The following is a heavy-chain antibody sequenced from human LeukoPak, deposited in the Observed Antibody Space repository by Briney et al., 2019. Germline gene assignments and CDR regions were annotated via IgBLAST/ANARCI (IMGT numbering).Heavy chain of an antibody. D-gene: IGHD6-19*01. CDR3: TRARVVTVPGTADYYFYKDV. CDR2: MTTISTLM. V-gene: IGHV3-21*01. Sequence: GGSLRLSCAASGFTFNTYAMNWVRQAPGKGLEWVSSMTTISTLMYYAASVKGRFTVSRDNAKNSLYLQMNSLRAEDTAVYYCTRARVVTVPGTADYYFYKDVWGRGTTVTVSS. CDR1: GFTFNTYA. J-gene: IGHJ6*03.